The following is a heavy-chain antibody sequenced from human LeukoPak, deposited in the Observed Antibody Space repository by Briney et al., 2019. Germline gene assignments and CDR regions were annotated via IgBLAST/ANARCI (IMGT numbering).Heavy chain of an antibody. CDR2: ISYDGSNK. Sequence: GGSLRLSCAASGFTFSSYAMHWVRQAPDKGLEWVAVISYDGSNKYYADSVKGRFTISRDNSKNTLYLQMNSLRAEDTAVYYCARATVAADDYWGQGTLVTVSS. J-gene: IGHJ4*02. CDR1: GFTFSSYA. D-gene: IGHD6-19*01. CDR3: ARATVAADDY. V-gene: IGHV3-30-3*01.